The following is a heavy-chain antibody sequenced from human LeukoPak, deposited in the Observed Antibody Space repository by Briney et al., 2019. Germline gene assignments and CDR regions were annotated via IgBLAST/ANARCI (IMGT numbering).Heavy chain of an antibody. J-gene: IGHJ3*02. Sequence: GGSLRLSCAASGFTFSSYAMSWVRQAPGKGLEWVSAISGSGGSTYYADSVKGRFTISRDNSKNTLYLQMNSLRAEDTAVYYCAKDRGFTMIVVVTPDAFDIWGQGTMVTVSS. CDR2: ISGSGGST. CDR3: AKDRGFTMIVVVTPDAFDI. V-gene: IGHV3-23*01. CDR1: GFTFSSYA. D-gene: IGHD3-22*01.